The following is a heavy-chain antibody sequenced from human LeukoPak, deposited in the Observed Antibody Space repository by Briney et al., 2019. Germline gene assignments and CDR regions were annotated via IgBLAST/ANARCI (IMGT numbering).Heavy chain of an antibody. CDR1: GGSISNSGYY. Sequence: SETLSLTCTVSGGSISNSGYYWGWIRQSPGKGLEWIGNIYYSGSTYYNPSLKSRVTISVDTSKNQLSLKLTSVTAADTALYYCARVSSSWYSPFDPWGQGTLVTVSS. V-gene: IGHV4-39*07. CDR2: IYYSGST. D-gene: IGHD6-13*01. J-gene: IGHJ5*02. CDR3: ARVSSSWYSPFDP.